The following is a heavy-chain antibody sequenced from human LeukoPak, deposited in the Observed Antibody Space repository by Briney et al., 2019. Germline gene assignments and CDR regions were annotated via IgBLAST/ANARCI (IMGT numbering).Heavy chain of an antibody. CDR1: GYTFTSYY. J-gene: IGHJ5*02. CDR3: ARDQEDGRFDP. CDR2: INPNSGGT. V-gene: IGHV1-2*02. Sequence: ASVKVSCKASGYTFTSYYMHWVRQAPGQGREWMGWINPNSGGTNYAQKFQGRVTMTRDTSTSTAYMELSRLRSDDTAVYYCARDQEDGRFDPWGQGTLVTVSS.